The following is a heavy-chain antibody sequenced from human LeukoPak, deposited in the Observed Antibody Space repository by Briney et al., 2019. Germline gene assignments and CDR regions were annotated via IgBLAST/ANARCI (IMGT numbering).Heavy chain of an antibody. CDR2: ISSSGSTI. CDR3: ARLQVDWYFDL. V-gene: IGHV3-11*04. Sequence: GGSLRLSCAASGFTFSDYYMSWLRQAPGKGLEWVSYISSSGSTIYYADSVKGRFTISRDNAKNSLYLQMNSLRAEDTAVYYCARLQVDWYFDLWGRGTLVTVSS. J-gene: IGHJ2*01. CDR1: GFTFSDYY.